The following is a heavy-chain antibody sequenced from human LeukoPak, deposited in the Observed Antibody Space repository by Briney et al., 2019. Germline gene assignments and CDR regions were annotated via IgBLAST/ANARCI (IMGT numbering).Heavy chain of an antibody. Sequence: SETLSLTCTVSGGSISSYYWSWIRQPPGKGLEWIGYIYYSGSTNYNPSLKSRVTISLDTSKNQFSLKLRSVTAADTAVYYCASRGGPRSSGYYHATNYYGMDVWGQGTTVTVSS. CDR3: ASRGGPRSSGYYHATNYYGMDV. D-gene: IGHD3-22*01. V-gene: IGHV4-59*12. J-gene: IGHJ6*02. CDR2: IYYSGST. CDR1: GGSISSYY.